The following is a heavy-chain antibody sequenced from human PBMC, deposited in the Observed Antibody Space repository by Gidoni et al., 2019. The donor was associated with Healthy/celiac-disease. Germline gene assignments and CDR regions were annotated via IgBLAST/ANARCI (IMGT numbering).Heavy chain of an antibody. V-gene: IGHV1-69*01. D-gene: IGHD4-17*01. CDR2: IITSFGTA. CDR1: DGTFSTYA. Sequence: QVQLVQSGAEVKKPGSSVKVSCTASDGTFSTYAISWVRQAPGQGLEWMGGIITSFGTANYAQKVQGRVTSTADESTSTAYMELSSLRSEDTAVYYWARDRDDGDYYYYGMDVWGQGTTVTVSS. CDR3: ARDRDDGDYYYYGMDV. J-gene: IGHJ6*02.